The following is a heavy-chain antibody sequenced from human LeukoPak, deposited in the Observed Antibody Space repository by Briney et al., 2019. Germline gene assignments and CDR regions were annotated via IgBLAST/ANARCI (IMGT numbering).Heavy chain of an antibody. CDR1: GFTFSSYA. CDR2: ISYDGSNK. CDR3: ARDRGAAAYYFDY. Sequence: PGRSLRLSCAASGFTFSSYAMHWVRQAPGKGLEWVAVISYDGSNKYYADSVKGRFTISRDNSKNTLYLQMNSLRAEDTAVYCCARDRGAAAYYFDYWGQGTLVTVSS. D-gene: IGHD6-13*01. J-gene: IGHJ4*02. V-gene: IGHV3-30*04.